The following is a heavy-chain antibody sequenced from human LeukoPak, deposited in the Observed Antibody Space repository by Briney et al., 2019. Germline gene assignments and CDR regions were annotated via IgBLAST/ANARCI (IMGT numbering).Heavy chain of an antibody. CDR3: ARLAYVVTPPDY. J-gene: IGHJ4*02. D-gene: IGHD2-21*02. CDR2: INHSGST. V-gene: IGHV4-34*01. Sequence: PSETLSLTCAVYGGSFSGYYWSWIRQPPGKGLEWIGEINHSGSTNYNPSLKSRVTISVDTSKNQFSLKLSSVTAADTAVYYCARLAYVVTPPDYWGQGTLVTVSS. CDR1: GGSFSGYY.